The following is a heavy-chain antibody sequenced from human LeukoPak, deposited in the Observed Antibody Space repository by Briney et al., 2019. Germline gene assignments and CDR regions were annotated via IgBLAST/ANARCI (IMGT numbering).Heavy chain of an antibody. V-gene: IGHV1-2*02. D-gene: IGHD6-6*01. Sequence: ASVKVLCKACGYTLYSFFILWVRRAPGRGREGMGWINPNSGGVNYAQTFQGRIALTRDTSATTVYMELTSLTSDDTAVYYCARGGVYSSSSADYWGLGTLVTVSS. J-gene: IGHJ4*02. CDR1: GYTLYSFF. CDR2: INPNSGGV. CDR3: ARGGVYSSSSADY.